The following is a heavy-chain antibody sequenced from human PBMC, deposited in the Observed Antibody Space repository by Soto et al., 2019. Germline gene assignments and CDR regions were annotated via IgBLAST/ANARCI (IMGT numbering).Heavy chain of an antibody. CDR1: GFTFSSYA. CDR2: ISGSGGST. Sequence: GGSLRLSCAASGFTFSSYAMSWVRQAPGKGLEWVSAISGSGGSTYYADSVKGRFTISRDNSKNTLYLQMNSLRAEDTAVYYCAKGARGGVRQLAGRDYWGQGTLVTVSS. J-gene: IGHJ4*02. V-gene: IGHV3-23*01. D-gene: IGHD6-13*01. CDR3: AKGARGGVRQLAGRDY.